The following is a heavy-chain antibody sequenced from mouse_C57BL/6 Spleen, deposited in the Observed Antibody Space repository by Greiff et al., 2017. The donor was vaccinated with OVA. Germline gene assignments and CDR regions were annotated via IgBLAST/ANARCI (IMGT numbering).Heavy chain of an antibody. J-gene: IGHJ4*01. Sequence: EVKLQQSGPELVKPGASVKISCKASGYTFTDYYMNWVKQSHGKSLEWIGDINPNNGGTSYNQKFKGKATLTVDKSSSTAYMELRSLTSEDSAVYYCARAYGLYAMDYWGQGTSVTVSS. CDR1: GYTFTDYY. V-gene: IGHV1-26*01. D-gene: IGHD1-2*01. CDR3: ARAYGLYAMDY. CDR2: INPNNGGT.